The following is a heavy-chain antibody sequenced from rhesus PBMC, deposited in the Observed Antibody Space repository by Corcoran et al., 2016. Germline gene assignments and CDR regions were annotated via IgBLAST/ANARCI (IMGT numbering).Heavy chain of an antibody. CDR2: IYGSVGGN. D-gene: IGHD6-25*01. CDR3: ARVPVIAADADY. J-gene: IGHJ4*01. Sequence: QVQLQESGPGLVKPSETLSLTCAVSGGSISDDYYLSWIRQPPGKVLEWIGYIYGSVGGNNYNPPPKNRGTTAIGPSKNQFSLKLSSVTAADTAVYDCARVPVIAADADYWGQGVLVTVSS. CDR1: GGSISDDYY. V-gene: IGHV4-106*01.